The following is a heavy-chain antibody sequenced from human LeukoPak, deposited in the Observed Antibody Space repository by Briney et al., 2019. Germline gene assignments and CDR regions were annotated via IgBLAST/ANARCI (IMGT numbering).Heavy chain of an antibody. V-gene: IGHV4-59*08. CDR1: GGSISSDY. D-gene: IGHD3-22*01. CDR3: ATLIVKTSDS. CDR2: IYCSGRT. Sequence: PSETLSLTCTVSGGSISSDYWSWIRQPPGEGLEWVGYIYCSGRTNYNPSLKSRATISVDTTKKQFSRKRSSVTGADTAVYYCATLIVKTSDSWGQGTPRTASP. J-gene: IGHJ4*02.